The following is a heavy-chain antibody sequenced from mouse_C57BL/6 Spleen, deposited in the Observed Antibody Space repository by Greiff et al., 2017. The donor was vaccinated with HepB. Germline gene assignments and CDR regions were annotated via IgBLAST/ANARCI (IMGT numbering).Heavy chain of an antibody. D-gene: IGHD2-3*01. V-gene: IGHV1-55*01. CDR3: ARDLYDPYYAMDY. CDR2: IYPGSGST. J-gene: IGHJ4*01. CDR1: GYTFTSYW. Sequence: QVQLQQPGAELVKPGASVKMSCKASGYTFTSYWITWVKQRPGQGLEWIGDIYPGSGSTNYNEKFKSKATLTVDTSSSTAYMQRSSLTSEDSAVYYCARDLYDPYYAMDYWGQGTSVTVSS.